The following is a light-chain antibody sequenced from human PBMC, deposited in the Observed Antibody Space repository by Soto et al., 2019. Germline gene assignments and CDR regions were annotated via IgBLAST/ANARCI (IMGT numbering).Light chain of an antibody. CDR3: SSFTTSSTWV. CDR2: EVS. J-gene: IGLJ3*02. V-gene: IGLV2-14*01. Sequence: QSALTQPDSVSGSPGQSIAISCTGTSSDVGKYRYVSWFQQYPGNAPKLMIYEVSNRPSGVSNRFSGSKSGNTASLTVSGLQGEDEADYYCSSFTTSSTWVFGGGTKLTVL. CDR1: SSDVGKYRY.